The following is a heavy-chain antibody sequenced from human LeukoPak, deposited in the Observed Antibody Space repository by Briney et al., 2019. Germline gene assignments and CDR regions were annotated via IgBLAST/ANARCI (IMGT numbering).Heavy chain of an antibody. V-gene: IGHV3-33*06. D-gene: IGHD3-22*01. CDR3: AKEYYDSSGCLDY. CDR1: GFTFSSYG. J-gene: IGHJ4*02. Sequence: PGGSLRLSCAASGFTFSSYGMHWVRQAPGKGLEWVAVIWYDGSNKCYADSVKGRFTISRDNSKNTLYLQMNSLRAEDAAVYYCAKEYYDSSGCLDYWGQGTLVTVSS. CDR2: IWYDGSNK.